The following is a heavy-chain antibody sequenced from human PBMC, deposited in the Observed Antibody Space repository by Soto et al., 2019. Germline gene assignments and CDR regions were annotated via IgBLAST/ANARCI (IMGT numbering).Heavy chain of an antibody. CDR3: ARPIGCTNGVCSTFDP. CDR1: GGSISSSSYY. D-gene: IGHD2-8*01. V-gene: IGHV4-39*01. Sequence: SETLSLTCTVSGGSISSSSYYWGWIRQPPGKGQEWIGSIYYSGSTYYNPSLKSRVTISVDTSKNQFSLKLSSVTAADTAVYYCARPIGCTNGVCSTFDPWGQGTLVTVSS. CDR2: IYYSGST. J-gene: IGHJ5*02.